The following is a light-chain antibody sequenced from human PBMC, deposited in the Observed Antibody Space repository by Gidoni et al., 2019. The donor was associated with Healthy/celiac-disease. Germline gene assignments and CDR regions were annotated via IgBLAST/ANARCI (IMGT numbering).Light chain of an antibody. Sequence: QSVLTQPPSASGTPGQRGTISCSGSSSNIGSNTVNWYQQLPGTAPKHLIYRNNQRPSGVPDRFSGSKSGTSASLAISGLQSEDEADYYCAAWDDSLNGPVFGGGTKLTVL. CDR1: SSNIGSNT. CDR3: AAWDDSLNGPV. V-gene: IGLV1-44*01. CDR2: RNN. J-gene: IGLJ2*01.